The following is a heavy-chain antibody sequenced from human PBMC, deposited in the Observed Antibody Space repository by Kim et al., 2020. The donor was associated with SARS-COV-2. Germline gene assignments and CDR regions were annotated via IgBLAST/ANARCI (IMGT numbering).Heavy chain of an antibody. CDR1: GYTFTSYA. Sequence: ASVKVSCKASGYTFTSYAMHWVRQAPGQRLEWMGWINAGNGNTKYSQKFQGRVTITRDTSASTAYMELSSLRSEDTAVYYCARSLGSGWTALPDYWGQGTLVTVSS. V-gene: IGHV1-3*01. J-gene: IGHJ4*02. D-gene: IGHD6-19*01. CDR3: ARSLGSGWTALPDY. CDR2: INAGNGNT.